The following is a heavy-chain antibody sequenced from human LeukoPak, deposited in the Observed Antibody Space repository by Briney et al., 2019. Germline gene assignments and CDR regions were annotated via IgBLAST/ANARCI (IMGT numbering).Heavy chain of an antibody. V-gene: IGHV4-38-2*01. CDR2: MYHSGST. Sequence: SETLSLTCAVSGYSISNAYYWGWIRQPPGKGLEWIASMYHSGSTYYNPSLKSRVTISVDTSKNQFSLKLSSVTAADTAVYYCARHSSSWYGINWFDPWGQGTLVTVSS. CDR3: ARHSSSWYGINWFDP. CDR1: GYSISNAYY. J-gene: IGHJ5*02. D-gene: IGHD6-13*01.